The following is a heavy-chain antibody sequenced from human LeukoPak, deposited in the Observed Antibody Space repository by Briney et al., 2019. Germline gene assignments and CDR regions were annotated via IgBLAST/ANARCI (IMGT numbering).Heavy chain of an antibody. CDR2: ISWNSGNI. J-gene: IGHJ2*01. D-gene: IGHD5-12*01. V-gene: IGHV3-9*01. CDR3: ARVRKYSGYYSWYFDL. Sequence: PGRSLRLSCAASGFTFDNYAMHWVRQAPGKGLEWVSTISWNSGNIGYADSVKGRFTISRDNAKNSLYLQMNSLRAGDTAVYYCARVRKYSGYYSWYFDLWGRGTLVTVSS. CDR1: GFTFDNYA.